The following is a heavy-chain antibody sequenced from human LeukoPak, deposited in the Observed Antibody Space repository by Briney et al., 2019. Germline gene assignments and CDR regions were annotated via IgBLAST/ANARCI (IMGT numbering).Heavy chain of an antibody. CDR2: INAGNGNT. CDR3: ARDPLRFLEWFWFDP. Sequence: ASVKVSCKASGYTFTSYTMHWVRQAPGKRLEWMGWINAGNGNTKYSQKFQGRVTITRDTSASTAYMELSSLRSEDTAVYYCARDPLRFLEWFWFDPWGQGTLVTVSS. CDR1: GYTFTSYT. J-gene: IGHJ5*02. V-gene: IGHV1-3*01. D-gene: IGHD3-3*01.